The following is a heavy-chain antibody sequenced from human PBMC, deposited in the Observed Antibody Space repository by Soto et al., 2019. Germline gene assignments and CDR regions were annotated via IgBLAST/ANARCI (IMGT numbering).Heavy chain of an antibody. Sequence: SEALSLTCTVSGGSISSGGFYGIWIRQPPGKGLEWIGYIYYSGSTNYNPSLKSRVTISVDTSKNQFSLKLSSVTAADTAVYYCARENSLGYPDYYFDYWGQGTLVTVSS. V-gene: IGHV4-61*08. J-gene: IGHJ4*02. CDR3: ARENSLGYPDYYFDY. CDR1: GGSISSGGFY. D-gene: IGHD6-13*01. CDR2: IYYSGST.